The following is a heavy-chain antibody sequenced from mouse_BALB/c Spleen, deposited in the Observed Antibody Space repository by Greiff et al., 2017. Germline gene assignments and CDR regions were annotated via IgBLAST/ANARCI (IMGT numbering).Heavy chain of an antibody. CDR3: AIYYGYDVGAMDY. Sequence: EVQLQQSGPELMKPGASVKISCKASGYSFTSYYMHWVKQSHGKSLEWIGYIDPFNGGTSYNQKFKGKATLTVDKSSSTAYMHLSSLTSEDSAVYYCAIYYGYDVGAMDYWGQGTSVTVSS. J-gene: IGHJ4*01. CDR1: GYSFTSYY. V-gene: IGHV1-28*01. D-gene: IGHD2-2*01. CDR2: IDPFNGGT.